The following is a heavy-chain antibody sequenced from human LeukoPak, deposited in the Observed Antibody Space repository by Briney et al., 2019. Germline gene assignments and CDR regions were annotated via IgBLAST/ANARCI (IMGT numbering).Heavy chain of an antibody. J-gene: IGHJ4*02. CDR2: SYTTGST. CDR3: ARSGGSGFQLDS. CDR1: GGSIRSYY. Sequence: SETLSLTCTVSGGSIRSYYWSWIRQPAGKGLEWIGRSYTTGSTNYNPSLKSRVTMSLDTSKNQLSLNLSSVTAADTAVYYCARSGGSGFQLDSWGQGTLVTVSS. V-gene: IGHV4-4*07. D-gene: IGHD1-26*01.